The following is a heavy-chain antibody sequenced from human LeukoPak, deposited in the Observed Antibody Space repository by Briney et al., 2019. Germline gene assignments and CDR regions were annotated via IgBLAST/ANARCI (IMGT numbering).Heavy chain of an antibody. Sequence: GGSLRLSCVASGFSFSNYWLGWVRQAPGKGLEWVANINQDGSEKYYVDSVKGRFTISRDNAKNSLYLQMNSLGAEDTAVYYCNTGYHCDYWGQGTLVTVSS. CDR2: INQDGSEK. V-gene: IGHV3-7*03. CDR3: NTGYHCDY. CDR1: GFSFSNYW. J-gene: IGHJ4*02. D-gene: IGHD3-9*01.